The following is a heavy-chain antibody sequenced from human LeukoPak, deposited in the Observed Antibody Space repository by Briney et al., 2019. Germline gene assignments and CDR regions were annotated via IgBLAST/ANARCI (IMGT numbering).Heavy chain of an antibody. Sequence: PGGSLRLSCAASGFTFSGSAIHCVRQASGKGLEWVGRIGTTADNYATAYAASVKGRFTISRDDSKNTAYLQMNSLKTEDTAVYYCSGVVTTLYYWGQGTLVTVSS. CDR2: IGTTADNYAT. D-gene: IGHD2-21*02. CDR3: SGVVTTLYY. V-gene: IGHV3-73*01. CDR1: GFTFSGSA. J-gene: IGHJ4*02.